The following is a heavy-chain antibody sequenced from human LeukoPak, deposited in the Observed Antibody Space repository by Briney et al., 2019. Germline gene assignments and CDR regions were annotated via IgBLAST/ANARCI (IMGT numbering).Heavy chain of an antibody. CDR2: IYTSGST. V-gene: IGHV4-59*10. CDR1: GGSFSGYY. CDR3: ARAAVATITGADYFDY. J-gene: IGHJ4*02. D-gene: IGHD5-24*01. Sequence: SETLSLTCAVYGGSFSGYYWSWIRQPAGKGLEWIGRIYTSGSTNYNPSLKSRVTMSVDTSKNQFSLKLSSATAADTAVYYCARAAVATITGADYFDYWGQGTLVTVSS.